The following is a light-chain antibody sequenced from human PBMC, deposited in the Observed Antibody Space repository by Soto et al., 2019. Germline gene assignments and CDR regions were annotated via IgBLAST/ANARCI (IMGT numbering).Light chain of an antibody. V-gene: IGKV3-20*01. J-gene: IGKJ5*01. CDR3: QNHGTSSTT. Sequence: DIVLTQSPGSLSLSAGERATLSCRGSQTVSSRYLAWYQQKTCQAPRILIFGASTRATGIPDRFSGGGSGTDLTLTISRLEADDFAVYYCQNHGTSSTTCGQGTRLEIK. CDR1: QTVSSRY. CDR2: GAS.